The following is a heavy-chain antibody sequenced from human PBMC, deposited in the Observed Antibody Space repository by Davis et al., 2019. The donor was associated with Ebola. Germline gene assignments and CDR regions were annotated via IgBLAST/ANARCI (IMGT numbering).Heavy chain of an antibody. Sequence: HTAGSLRLSCAASGFTFSSYWMHWVRQAPGKGLVWVSRINSDGSSTSYAASVKGRFTTSRDNAKNTLYLQMNSLRAEDTAVYYCARGILTYYYDSSGYYSASDAFDIWGQGTMVTVSS. CDR1: GFTFSSYW. CDR2: INSDGSST. CDR3: ARGILTYYYDSSGYYSASDAFDI. V-gene: IGHV3-74*01. D-gene: IGHD3-22*01. J-gene: IGHJ3*02.